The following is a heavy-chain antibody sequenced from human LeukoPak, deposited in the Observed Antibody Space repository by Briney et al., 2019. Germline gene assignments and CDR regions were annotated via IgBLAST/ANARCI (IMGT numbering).Heavy chain of an antibody. CDR3: ARRTRSSESHSFDY. J-gene: IGHJ4*02. CDR1: GFDFSSHD. V-gene: IGHV3-48*02. Sequence: GGSLRLSCAASGFDFSSHDMSWVRQAPGKGLEWVSYITSSGIIYYADSVKGRFTISRDNAKNSLFLQMNSLRDEDTAVYYCARRTRSSESHSFDYWGQGTLVTVSS. D-gene: IGHD3-10*01. CDR2: ITSSGII.